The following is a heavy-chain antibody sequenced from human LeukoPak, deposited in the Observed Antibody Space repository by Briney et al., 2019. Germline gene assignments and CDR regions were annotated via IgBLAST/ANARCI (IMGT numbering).Heavy chain of an antibody. V-gene: IGHV4-39*07. CDR2: IYYSGST. CDR1: GGSISSSSYY. CDR3: ARERKWELGPFDY. D-gene: IGHD1-26*01. J-gene: IGHJ4*02. Sequence: PSETLSLTCTVSGGSISSSSYYWGWIRQPPGKGLEWIGSIYYSGSTYYNPSLKSRVTISVDTPKNQFSLKLSSVTAADTAVYYCARERKWELGPFDYWGQGTLVTVSS.